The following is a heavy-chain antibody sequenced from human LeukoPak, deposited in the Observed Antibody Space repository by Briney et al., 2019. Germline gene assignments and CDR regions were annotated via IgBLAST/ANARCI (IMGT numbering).Heavy chain of an antibody. CDR2: IYSGGST. J-gene: IGHJ6*02. V-gene: IGHV3-66*01. CDR1: GFTVSSNY. Sequence: GGSLRLSCAASGFTVSSNYMSWVRQAPGKGLEWVSVIYSGGSTYYADSVKGRFTISRDNSKNTLYLQMNSLRAEDTVVYYCARGRVLEWLLIYYYYGMDVWGQGTTVTVSS. CDR3: ARGRVLEWLLIYYYYGMDV. D-gene: IGHD3-3*01.